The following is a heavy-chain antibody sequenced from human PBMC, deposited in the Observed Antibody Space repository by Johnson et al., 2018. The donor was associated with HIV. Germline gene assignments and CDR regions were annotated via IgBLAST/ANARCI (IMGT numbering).Heavy chain of an antibody. CDR3: ARDKRAQGAFDI. V-gene: IGHV3-30*03. Sequence: QVQLVESGGGLIQPGGSLRLSCAASGFTVSSNYMGWVRQAPGKGLEWVSVISYDGSKKYYADSVKGRFTISRDNAKNSLYLQMNSLRAEDTAVYYCARDKRAQGAFDIWGQGTMVTVSS. CDR2: ISYDGSKK. J-gene: IGHJ3*02. CDR1: GFTVSSNY.